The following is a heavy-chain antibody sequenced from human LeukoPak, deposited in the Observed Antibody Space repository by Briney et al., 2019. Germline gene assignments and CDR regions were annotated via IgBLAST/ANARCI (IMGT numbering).Heavy chain of an antibody. D-gene: IGHD2-21*02. CDR1: GFPFSSYV. CDR2: ISHDSDNI. V-gene: IGHV3-48*02. J-gene: IGHJ4*02. Sequence: GGSLRLSCAASGFPFSSYVMRWVRQAPGKGLEWVAYISHDSDNIYYPDFVKGRFTISRDNAENSLYLQMNSLRDEDTAIYYCARDSDWALNYWGQGTRVTVSS. CDR3: ARDSDWALNY.